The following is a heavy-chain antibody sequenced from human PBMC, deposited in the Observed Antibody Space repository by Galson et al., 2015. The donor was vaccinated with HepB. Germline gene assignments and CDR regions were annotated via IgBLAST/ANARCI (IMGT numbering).Heavy chain of an antibody. D-gene: IGHD1-26*01. CDR1: GGSISSSSYY. CDR3: ARHAGGSYPEPPDY. J-gene: IGHJ4*02. Sequence: ETLSLTCTVSGGSISSSSYYWGWIRQPPGKGLEWIGSIYYSGSTYYNPSLKSRVTISVDTSKNQFSLKLSSVTAADTAVYYCARHAGGSYPEPPDYWGQGTLVTVSS. CDR2: IYYSGST. V-gene: IGHV4-39*01.